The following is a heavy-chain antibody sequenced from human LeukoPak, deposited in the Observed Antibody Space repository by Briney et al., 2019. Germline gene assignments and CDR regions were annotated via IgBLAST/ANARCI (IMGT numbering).Heavy chain of an antibody. J-gene: IGHJ4*02. CDR2: VSSSGSST. V-gene: IGHV3-48*04. CDR1: GFSFSNYF. D-gene: IGHD2-21*01. Sequence: PGGSLRLSCAASGFSFSNYFMNWVRQGPGKGLELVSSVSSSGSSTYYADSVKGRFTNSRDSAKNSLYLQMNSLRAEDTAVYYCARSIDVDYWGQGTLVTVSS. CDR3: ARSIDVDY.